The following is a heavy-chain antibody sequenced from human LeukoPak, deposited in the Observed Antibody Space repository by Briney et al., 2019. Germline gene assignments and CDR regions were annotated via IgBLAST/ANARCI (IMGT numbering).Heavy chain of an antibody. V-gene: IGHV1-18*01. Sequence: AAVTVSCKASGYTFTSYGISLVRQAPGPGIEWMGWISAYNGNTNYAQKLQGRVTMTTDTSTSTAYMELRSLRSDDTAVYYCARDRGIVVVVAAPYGYYGMDVWGQGTTVTVSS. D-gene: IGHD2-15*01. CDR3: ARDRGIVVVVAAPYGYYGMDV. J-gene: IGHJ6*02. CDR2: ISAYNGNT. CDR1: GYTFTSYG.